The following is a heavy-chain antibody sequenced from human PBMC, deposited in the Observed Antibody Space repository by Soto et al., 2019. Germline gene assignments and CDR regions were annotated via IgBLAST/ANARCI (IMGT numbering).Heavy chain of an antibody. V-gene: IGHV3-11*01. J-gene: IGHJ6*02. CDR3: ARGYSSSDYYYYYGMDV. D-gene: IGHD6-6*01. CDR2: ISSSGSTI. CDR1: GFTFSDYY. Sequence: GGSLRLSCAASGFTFSDYYMSWIRQAPGKGLEWVSYISSSGSTIYYADSVKGRFTISRDNAKNSLYLQMNSLRAEDTAVYYCARGYSSSDYYYYYGMDVWGQGTTVTVSS.